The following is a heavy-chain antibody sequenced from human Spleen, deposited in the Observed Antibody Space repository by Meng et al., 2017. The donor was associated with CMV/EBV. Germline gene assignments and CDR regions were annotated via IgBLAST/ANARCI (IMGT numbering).Heavy chain of an antibody. D-gene: IGHD3-3*01. CDR2: ISYDGSNKYDGTNN. J-gene: IGHJ4*02. CDR3: ARDGNDFWSGPRFDY. Sequence: SYAMHWVRQAPGKGLEWVAVISYDGSNKYDGTNNYYADSVKGRFTISRDNSKNTLFLQMNSLRVEDTAVYYCARDGNDFWSGPRFDYWGQGTLVTVSS. CDR1: SYA. V-gene: IGHV3-30*04.